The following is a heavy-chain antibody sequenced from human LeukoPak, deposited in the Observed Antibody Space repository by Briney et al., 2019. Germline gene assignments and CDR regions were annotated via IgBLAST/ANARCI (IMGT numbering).Heavy chain of an antibody. CDR3: ARELPSTGNWFDP. D-gene: IGHD1-14*01. CDR1: GVPITDYY. CDR2: MYYSGDS. J-gene: IGHJ5*02. V-gene: IGHV4-59*01. Sequence: SETLSLTCNISGVPITDYYWSWIRLAPRRGLEWIGYMYYSGDSNSNPSLEGRVTMSADTSTNQFSLRLTSVTAADTAIYYCARELPSTGNWFDPWGQGILVAVSS.